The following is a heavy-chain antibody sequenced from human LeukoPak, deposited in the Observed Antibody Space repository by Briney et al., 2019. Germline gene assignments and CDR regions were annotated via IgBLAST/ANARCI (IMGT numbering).Heavy chain of an antibody. D-gene: IGHD4-23*01. CDR3: AKISYYGGTPHFDY. J-gene: IGHJ4*02. Sequence: GGSLRLSCAASGFPFSDYYMSWIRQAPGKGLEWVSYISSSGGTIYYADSVKGRFTISRDNAKNSLYLQMNSLRVEDTAVFYCAKISYYGGTPHFDYWGQGTLVTVSS. CDR2: ISSSGGTI. V-gene: IGHV3-11*04. CDR1: GFPFSDYY.